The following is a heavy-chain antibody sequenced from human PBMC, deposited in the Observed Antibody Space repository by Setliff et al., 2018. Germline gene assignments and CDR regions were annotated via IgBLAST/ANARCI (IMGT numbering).Heavy chain of an antibody. J-gene: IGHJ4*02. CDR1: GGSFSGYY. V-gene: IGHV4-59*01. CDR2: IYYSGST. CDR3: ARDSGYYLYYFDY. Sequence: SETLSLTCAVYGGSFSGYYWSWIRQPPGKGLEWIGYIYYSGSTNYNPSLKSRVTISVDTSKNQFSLKLSSVTAADTAVYYCARDSGYYLYYFDYWGQGTLVTVSS. D-gene: IGHD3-22*01.